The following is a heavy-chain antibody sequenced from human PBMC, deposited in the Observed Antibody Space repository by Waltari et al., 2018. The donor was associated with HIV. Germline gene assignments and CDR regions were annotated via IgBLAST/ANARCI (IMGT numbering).Heavy chain of an antibody. V-gene: IGHV4-34*01. CDR3: ARGSSMVRGVNDY. J-gene: IGHJ4*02. CDR2: INQNVST. CDR1: GGSFSGYY. Sequence: QVQLQQWGAGLLKPSETLSLTCAVYGGSFSGYYWSWIRQPPGKGLEWIVEINQNVSTNDNPSLKGRVTISVDTSKNQFSLKLSSVTAADTAVYYCARGSSMVRGVNDYWGQGTLVTVSS. D-gene: IGHD3-10*01.